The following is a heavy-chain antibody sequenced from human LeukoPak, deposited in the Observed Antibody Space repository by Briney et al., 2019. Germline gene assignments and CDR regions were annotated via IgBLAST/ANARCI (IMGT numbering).Heavy chain of an antibody. V-gene: IGHV3-23*01. CDR1: GYIFSDHG. CDR2: INGPGANP. CDR3: AKVTVCFGCYFDY. Sequence: PGGSLRLSCAASGYIFSDHGMTLVRQAPGKGLEWVSTINGPGANPRYADNVKGRFTISRDNSSNTLFLQMDRPRADDTAIYYCAKVTVCFGCYFDYWGQGILVAVSS. D-gene: IGHD3-10*02. J-gene: IGHJ4*02.